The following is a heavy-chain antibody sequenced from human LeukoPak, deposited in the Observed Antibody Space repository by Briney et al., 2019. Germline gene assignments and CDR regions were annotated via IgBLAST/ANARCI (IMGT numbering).Heavy chain of an antibody. D-gene: IGHD4-17*01. V-gene: IGHV1-2*02. CDR1: GYTFTDYY. Sequence: ASVKVSCKASGYTFTDYYMHWVRQAPGQGLEWMGWINSNSGGTNYAQKFQGRVTMTRDTSISIAYMELSRLRSDDTAVYYCARMVDGDYGSDYWGQGTLVTVSS. CDR3: ARMVDGDYGSDY. J-gene: IGHJ4*02. CDR2: INSNSGGT.